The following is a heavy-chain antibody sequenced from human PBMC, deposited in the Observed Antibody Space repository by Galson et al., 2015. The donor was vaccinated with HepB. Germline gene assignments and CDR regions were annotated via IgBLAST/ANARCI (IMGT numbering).Heavy chain of an antibody. CDR2: IDNESRSK. V-gene: IGHV3-74*01. J-gene: IGHJ4*02. D-gene: IGHD3-10*01. CDR3: ARDYYGAGSYTDY. CDR1: GFTFSRYW. Sequence: SLRLSCAVSGFTFSRYWMHWVRHAPGKGLVWVARIDNESRSKTYADSVKGRFTISRDSAKNMLYLQMDSLRVEDTAVYFCARDYYGAGSYTDYWGQGTPVTVSS.